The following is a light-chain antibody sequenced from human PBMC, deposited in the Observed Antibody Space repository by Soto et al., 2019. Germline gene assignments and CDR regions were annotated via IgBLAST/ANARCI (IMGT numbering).Light chain of an antibody. Sequence: QSVLTQPPSASGTAGQVVTISCSGGDSNIGSNSVYWYQHLPRMAPKLLIYYNNQRPSGHPDRFSGSRSGTSASLAIVGLRSEDEAVYYCAAWDASLSACVFGNGTKVTVL. CDR1: DSNIGSNS. CDR2: YNN. V-gene: IGLV1-47*02. J-gene: IGLJ1*01. CDR3: AAWDASLSACV.